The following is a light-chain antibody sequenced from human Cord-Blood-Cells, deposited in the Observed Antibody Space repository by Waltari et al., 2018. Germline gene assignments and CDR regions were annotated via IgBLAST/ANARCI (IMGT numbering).Light chain of an antibody. CDR1: SSNIGSNY. V-gene: IGLV1-47*01. CDR3: AAWDDSLSVVV. Sequence: QSVLTQPPSASGTPGQRVTIPCSGSSSNIGSNYVYWYQQLPGTAPKLLIYRNNQRPSGVPDRFSGSKSGTSASLAINGLRSEDEADYYCAAWDDSLSVVVFGGGTKLTVL. CDR2: RNN. J-gene: IGLJ2*01.